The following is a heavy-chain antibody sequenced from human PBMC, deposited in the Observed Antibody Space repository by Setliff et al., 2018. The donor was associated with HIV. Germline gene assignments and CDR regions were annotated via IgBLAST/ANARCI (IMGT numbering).Heavy chain of an antibody. CDR1: GYSFPNYW. J-gene: IGHJ4*02. Sequence: GESLKISCKASGYSFPNYWISWVRQMPGKGLEWMGRIDPSDSYTNYSPSFQGQVTISVDKSTNTAFLQWTSLRASDTAMYYCTRLWHENWGGVDYWGQGTLVTVSS. D-gene: IGHD3-16*01. CDR2: IDPSDSYT. CDR3: TRLWHENWGGVDY. V-gene: IGHV5-10-1*04.